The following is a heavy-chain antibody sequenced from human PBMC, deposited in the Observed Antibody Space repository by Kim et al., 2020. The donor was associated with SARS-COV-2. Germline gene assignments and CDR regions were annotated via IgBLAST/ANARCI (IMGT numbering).Heavy chain of an antibody. CDR1: GCSISSGGYY. D-gene: IGHD3-22*01. Sequence: SETLSLTCTVSGCSISSGGYYWSWLRQHPGKGLEWIGYIYYSGSTYYNSSLKIRVTISVDTSKNQFSLKLSSVTAADTAVYYCARAVITMIVVVNAFDYWGQGTLVTVSS. CDR3: ARAVITMIVVVNAFDY. J-gene: IGHJ4*02. CDR2: IYYSGST. V-gene: IGHV4-31*03.